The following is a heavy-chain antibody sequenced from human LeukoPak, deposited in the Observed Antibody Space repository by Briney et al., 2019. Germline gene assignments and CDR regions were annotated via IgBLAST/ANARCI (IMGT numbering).Heavy chain of an antibody. D-gene: IGHD2-15*01. V-gene: IGHV1-8*01. CDR3: ARGSGYCSGGSCYVNWFDP. J-gene: IGHJ5*02. CDR1: GYTFTSYD. CDR2: MNPNSGNT. Sequence: ASVKVSCKASGYTFTSYDINWVRQATGQGLEWMGWMNPNSGNTGYAQKFQGGVTMTRNTSISTAYMELSSLRSEDTAVYYCARGSGYCSGGSCYVNWFDPWGQGTLVTVSS.